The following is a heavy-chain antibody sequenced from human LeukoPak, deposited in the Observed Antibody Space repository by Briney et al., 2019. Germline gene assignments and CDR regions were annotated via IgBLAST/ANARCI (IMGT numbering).Heavy chain of an antibody. CDR1: GYTFTAYF. CDR2: ISAYNGNT. Sequence: VASVKVSCKASGYTFTAYFMHWVRQAPGQGLEWMGWISAYNGNTNYAQKLQGRVTMTTDTSTSTAYMELRSLRSDDTAVYYCARIAAAGRDYFDYWGQGTLVTVSS. J-gene: IGHJ4*02. V-gene: IGHV1-18*04. CDR3: ARIAAAGRDYFDY. D-gene: IGHD6-13*01.